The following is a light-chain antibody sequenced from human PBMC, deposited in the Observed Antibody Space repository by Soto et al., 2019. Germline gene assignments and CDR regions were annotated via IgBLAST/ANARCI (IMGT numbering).Light chain of an antibody. CDR2: GAS. J-gene: IGKJ4*01. Sequence: DIQITQSPSSLSASVGDIVTITCRASQDIRNFLNWYQKKQGEAPKPLIYGASNLQTGVPSRLSGSGYGTDLTITISSLKTEDIETYYCQQYDNLTATFGGGTKVDIK. CDR1: QDIRNF. CDR3: QQYDNLTAT. V-gene: IGKV1-33*01.